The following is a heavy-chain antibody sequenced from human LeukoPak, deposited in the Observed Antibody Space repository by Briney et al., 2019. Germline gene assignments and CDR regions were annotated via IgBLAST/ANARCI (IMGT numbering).Heavy chain of an antibody. CDR1: GFTFSNFW. CDR3: AKDDSNNYYEY. CDR2: ISHDGGNK. D-gene: IGHD2-15*01. V-gene: IGHV3-7*01. Sequence: GSLELSCSASGFTFSNFWMTWVRPGPGKGLEWVASISHDGGNKQYAESIKGRLTISRDNVKNSLYLEINSLRADDTAIYYCAKDDSNNYYEYWGQGTLVTVSA. J-gene: IGHJ4*02.